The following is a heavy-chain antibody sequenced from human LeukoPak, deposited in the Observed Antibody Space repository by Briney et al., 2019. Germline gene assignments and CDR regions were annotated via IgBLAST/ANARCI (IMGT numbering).Heavy chain of an antibody. CDR2: ISYDGSNK. V-gene: IGHV3-30*18. Sequence: GRSLRLSCAASGFTFSSYGMHWVRQAPGKGLEWVAVISYDGSNKYYADSVKGRFTISRDNSKNTLYLQMNSLRAEDTAVYYCAKILPRYYDSSGYYWGYFDYWGQGTLVTVSS. CDR3: AKILPRYYDSSGYYWGYFDY. D-gene: IGHD3-22*01. J-gene: IGHJ4*02. CDR1: GFTFSSYG.